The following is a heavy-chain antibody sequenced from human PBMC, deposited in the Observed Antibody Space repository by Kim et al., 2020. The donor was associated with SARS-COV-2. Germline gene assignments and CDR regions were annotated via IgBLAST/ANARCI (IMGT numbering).Heavy chain of an antibody. CDR2: TRDKARSYTT. CDR3: VRDNTGSYDY. V-gene: IGHV3-72*01. Sequence: GGSLRLSCAASGFSLNDYYMDWVRLAPGKGLEWIGRTRDKARSYTTEYAASVKGRFTISRDDLKDSLYLQMNSLKTDDTALYYFVRDNTGSYDYWGQGTL. D-gene: IGHD3-10*01. J-gene: IGHJ4*02. CDR1: GFSLNDYY.